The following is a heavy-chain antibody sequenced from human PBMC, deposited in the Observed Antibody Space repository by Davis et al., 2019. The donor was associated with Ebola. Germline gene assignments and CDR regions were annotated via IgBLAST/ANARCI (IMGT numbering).Heavy chain of an antibody. CDR1: GFTFDDYA. CDR2: ISWNSGSI. D-gene: IGHD3-3*01. V-gene: IGHV3-9*01. Sequence: SLKISCAASGFTFDDYAMHWVRQAPGKGLEWVSGISWNSGSIGYADSVKGRFTISRDNAKNSLYLQMNSLRAEDTAVYYCARTLLDFWSGYTYGMDVWGQGTAVTVSS. CDR3: ARTLLDFWSGYTYGMDV. J-gene: IGHJ6*02.